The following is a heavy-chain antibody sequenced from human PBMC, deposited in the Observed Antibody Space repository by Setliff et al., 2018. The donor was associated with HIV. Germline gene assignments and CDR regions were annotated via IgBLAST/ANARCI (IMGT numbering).Heavy chain of an antibody. Sequence: SVKVSCKASGGTFSSYVISWVRQAPGQGPEWMGGIIPMYGVTNYAQKFQGRVTITTDESTSTAYMELSSPRSEDTAVYYCALPYCGGGNCWSSASLPPAGWFDPWGQGTLVTVSS. D-gene: IGHD2-15*01. CDR3: ALPYCGGGNCWSSASLPPAGWFDP. V-gene: IGHV1-69*05. J-gene: IGHJ5*02. CDR1: GGTFSSYV. CDR2: IIPMYGVT.